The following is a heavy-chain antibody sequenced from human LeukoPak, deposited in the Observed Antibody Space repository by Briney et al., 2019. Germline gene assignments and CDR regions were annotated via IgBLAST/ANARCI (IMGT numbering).Heavy chain of an antibody. CDR1: GGSFSGYY. J-gene: IGHJ3*02. V-gene: IGHV4-34*01. CDR2: INHSGST. CDR3: ASRYCSSTSCYEGDAFDI. D-gene: IGHD2-2*01. Sequence: SSETLSLTCAVYGGSFSGYYWSWIRQPPGKGLEWIGEINHSGSTNYNPSLKSRVTISVDTSKNQFSLKLSSVTAADTAVYYCASRYCSSTSCYEGDAFDIWGQGTMVTVSS.